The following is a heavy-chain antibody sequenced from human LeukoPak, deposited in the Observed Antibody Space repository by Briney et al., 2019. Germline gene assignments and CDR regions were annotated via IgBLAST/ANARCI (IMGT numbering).Heavy chain of an antibody. Sequence: GGSLRLSCATSGFTFSSHPMHWVRQAPGKGLEWVVVISYDGSYKYYTDSVKGRFTISRDNSENTLYLQMNSLRAEDTAVYYCAKDRGYYDSSGYTNWGQGTLVTVSS. J-gene: IGHJ4*02. CDR2: ISYDGSYK. V-gene: IGHV3-30-3*01. CDR3: AKDRGYYDSSGYTN. D-gene: IGHD3-22*01. CDR1: GFTFSSHP.